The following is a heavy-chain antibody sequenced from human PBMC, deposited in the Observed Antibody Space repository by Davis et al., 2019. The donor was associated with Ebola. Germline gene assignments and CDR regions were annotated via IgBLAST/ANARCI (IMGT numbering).Heavy chain of an antibody. V-gene: IGHV1-8*01. CDR1: GYTFSNYD. Sequence: AASVKVSCKASGYTFSNYDINWVRQASGQGLEWMGWMNPDSGNTGYAQKFQGRVAMTRTTSIGTAFMELSSLTSEDTAIYYCVREDRQCSSSSCYNYWGQGTLVTVSS. J-gene: IGHJ4*02. CDR2: MNPDSGNT. D-gene: IGHD2-2*02. CDR3: VREDRQCSSSSCYNY.